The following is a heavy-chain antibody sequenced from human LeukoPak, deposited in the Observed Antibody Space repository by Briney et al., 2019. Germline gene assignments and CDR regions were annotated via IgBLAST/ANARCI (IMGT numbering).Heavy chain of an antibody. CDR2: IYYSGST. CDR1: GGSISSSSHY. J-gene: IGHJ4*02. CDR3: ARHWAYCSGGSCYSFDD. D-gene: IGHD2-15*01. V-gene: IGHV4-39*01. Sequence: SETPSLTCTVSGGSISSSSHYWGWIRQPPGKGLEWIGSIYYSGSTYYNPSLKSRVTISVDTSKNQFSLKLRSVTAADTAVYHCARHWAYCSGGSCYSFDDWGQGTLVTVSS.